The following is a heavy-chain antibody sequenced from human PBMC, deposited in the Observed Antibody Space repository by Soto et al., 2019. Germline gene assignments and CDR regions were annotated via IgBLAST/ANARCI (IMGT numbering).Heavy chain of an antibody. CDR3: ARGSPQLYYYDSSGGDAFDI. J-gene: IGHJ3*02. CDR1: GGTFSSYA. CDR2: IIPIFGTA. V-gene: IGHV1-69*13. Sequence: GASVKVSCKASGGTFSSYAISWVRQAPGQGLEWMGGIIPIFGTANYAQKFQGRVTITADESTSTAYMELSSLRSEDTAVYYCARGSPQLYYYDSSGGDAFDIWGQGTMVTVSS. D-gene: IGHD3-22*01.